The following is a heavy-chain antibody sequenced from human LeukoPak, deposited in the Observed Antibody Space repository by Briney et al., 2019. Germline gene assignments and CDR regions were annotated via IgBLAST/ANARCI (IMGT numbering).Heavy chain of an antibody. CDR3: ARLGSGGHVWGSYFFNY. V-gene: IGHV4-59*01. Sequence: SETLSLTCTVSGGSISNYYWSWIRQPPGKGLEWIGYISHSGNTNYNPSLKSRVAISLDTSKNQFSLILSSVTAADTAVYYCARLGSGGHVWGSYFFNYWGQGTLVTVSS. CDR2: ISHSGNT. D-gene: IGHD3-16*01. J-gene: IGHJ4*02. CDR1: GGSISNYY.